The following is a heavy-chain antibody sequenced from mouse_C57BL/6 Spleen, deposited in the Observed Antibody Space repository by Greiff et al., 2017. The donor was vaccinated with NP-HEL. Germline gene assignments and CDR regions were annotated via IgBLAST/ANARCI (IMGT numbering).Heavy chain of an antibody. J-gene: IGHJ1*03. V-gene: IGHV1-15*01. CDR3: TRVGCGSSFV. D-gene: IGHD1-1*01. CDR2: IDPETGGT. Sequence: QVQLQQSGAELVRPGASVTLSCKASGYTFTDYEMNWVKQTPVHGLEWIGAIDPETGGTAYNQKFKGKAILTADKSSSTAYMELRSLTSEDSAVYYCTRVGCGSSFVWGTGTTVTVSS. CDR1: GYTFTDYE.